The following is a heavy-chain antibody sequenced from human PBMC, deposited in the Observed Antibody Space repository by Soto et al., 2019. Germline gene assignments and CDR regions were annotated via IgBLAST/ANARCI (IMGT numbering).Heavy chain of an antibody. V-gene: IGHV1-18*01. J-gene: IGHJ6*02. CDR2: ISAYSGNT. CDR1: GYTFTSYD. Sequence: QVQLVQSGAEVKKPGASVKVSCKASGYTFTSYDISWVRQAPGQGLEWVGWISAYSGNTIYAHKLQGRVTLTTDTSTSTSYMELRSLRSDDTAVYYCARELGGSGTGTTEDYYYGMDVWGQGTTVTVSS. CDR3: ARELGGSGTGTTEDYYYGMDV. D-gene: IGHD1-1*01.